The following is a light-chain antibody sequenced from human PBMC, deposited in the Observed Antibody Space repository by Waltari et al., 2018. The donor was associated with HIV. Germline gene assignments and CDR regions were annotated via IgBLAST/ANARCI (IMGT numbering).Light chain of an antibody. CDR3: QQYYTFPRT. J-gene: IGKJ1*01. V-gene: IGKV1D-16*01. Sequence: DIQITQSPPSLSASVGQRVTITCRASQTVRSSLAWYQQRPGKAPKSLVYGASKLQTEVPSRFSAGGSGTNFSLTISSLKPEDFATYICQQYYTFPRTFGRGTRVDIK. CDR2: GAS. CDR1: QTVRSS.